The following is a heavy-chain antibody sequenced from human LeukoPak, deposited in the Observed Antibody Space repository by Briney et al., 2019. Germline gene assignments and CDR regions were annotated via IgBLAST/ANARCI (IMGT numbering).Heavy chain of an antibody. Sequence: GESLKISCKGSGYSFTSYWIGWVRQRPGKGLEWMGIIYPGDSDTRYSPSFQGQVTISADKSISTAYLQWSSLKASDTAMYYCARSSTNYDILTGYYMGDWFDPWGQGTLVTVSS. V-gene: IGHV5-51*01. J-gene: IGHJ5*02. CDR1: GYSFTSYW. CDR2: IYPGDSDT. D-gene: IGHD3-9*01. CDR3: ARSSTNYDILTGYYMGDWFDP.